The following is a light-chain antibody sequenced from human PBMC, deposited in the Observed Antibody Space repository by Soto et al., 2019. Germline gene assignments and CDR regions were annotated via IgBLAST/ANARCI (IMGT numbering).Light chain of an antibody. Sequence: EIVMTQSPVTLSVSPGERATLSCRASHDVSSKLAWYQQKPGQAPRLLIYAASTRATGLPARFSGSGSGTELTLTISSLQSEDFAIYYCQHYANWPLTFGGGTKVEIK. CDR1: HDVSSK. CDR3: QHYANWPLT. CDR2: AAS. J-gene: IGKJ4*01. V-gene: IGKV3-15*01.